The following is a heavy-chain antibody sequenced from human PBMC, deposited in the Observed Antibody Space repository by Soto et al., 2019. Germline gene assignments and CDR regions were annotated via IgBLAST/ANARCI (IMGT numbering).Heavy chain of an antibody. Sequence: ASVKVSCKASGYTFTSYGISWVRQAPGQGLEWMGWISAYNGNTNYAQKLQGRVTMTTDTSTSTAYMELRSLRAEDTAVYYCVKDAGSSSFFGYYYYYGMDVWGQGTTVTVSS. D-gene: IGHD6-6*01. J-gene: IGHJ6*02. CDR1: GYTFTSYG. V-gene: IGHV1-18*04. CDR2: ISAYNGNT. CDR3: VKDAGSSSFFGYYYYYGMDV.